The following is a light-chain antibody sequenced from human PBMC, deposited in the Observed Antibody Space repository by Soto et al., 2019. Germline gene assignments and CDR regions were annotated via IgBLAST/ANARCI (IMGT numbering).Light chain of an antibody. CDR1: SSDVGGYNY. V-gene: IGLV2-14*03. Sequence: QSVLTQPASVSGSPGQSITVSCTGTSSDVGGYNYVSWYQQYPGKAPKLIIYDVTDRPSRVSYRFSGSKSGNTASLTISGLQADDEADYYCASYTTSGTLVFGGGTKLTVL. CDR2: DVT. J-gene: IGLJ2*01. CDR3: ASYTTSGTLV.